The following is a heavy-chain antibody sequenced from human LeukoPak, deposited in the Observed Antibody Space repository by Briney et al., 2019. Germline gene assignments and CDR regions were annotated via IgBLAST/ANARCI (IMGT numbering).Heavy chain of an antibody. CDR2: ISSTSSNI. CDR1: GYPFSSFS. J-gene: IGHJ4*02. CDR3: ARDLISGHYTSDY. Sequence: GGSLRLSCAASGYPFSSFSMNWVSQAPGKGLEWVSYISSTSSNIYYADSVQGRFTVSRDNVKNSLYLQMNSLRDDDTAVYYCARDLISGHYTSDYWGQGTLVTVSS. D-gene: IGHD1-26*01. V-gene: IGHV3-48*02.